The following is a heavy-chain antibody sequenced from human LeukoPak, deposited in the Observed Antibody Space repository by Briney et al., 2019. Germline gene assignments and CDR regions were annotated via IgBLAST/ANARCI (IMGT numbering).Heavy chain of an antibody. J-gene: IGHJ5*02. Sequence: SETLSLTCTVPGGSISSYYWSWIRQPPGKGLEWIGYIYYSGSTNYNPSLKSRVTISVDTSKNQFSLKLSSVTAADTAVYYCARHINVRGWRFDPWGQGTLVTVSS. CDR2: IYYSGST. CDR1: GGSISSYY. V-gene: IGHV4-59*08. CDR3: ARHINVRGWRFDP. D-gene: IGHD6-19*01.